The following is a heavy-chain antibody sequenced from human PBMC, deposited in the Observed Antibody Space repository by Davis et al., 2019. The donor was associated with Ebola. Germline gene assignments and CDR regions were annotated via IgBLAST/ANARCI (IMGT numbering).Heavy chain of an antibody. J-gene: IGHJ6*04. CDR1: GGSISIYY. V-gene: IGHV4-59*01. CDR2: IYYSGST. D-gene: IGHD6-19*01. CDR3: ARVSLSLGLKLKKEWLATDYYFGLDV. Sequence: SETLSLTCTVSGGSISIYYWSWIRQPPGKGLEWIGYIYYSGSTNYNPSLKSRVTISVDTSKNQFSLKLSSVTAADTAVYYCARVSLSLGLKLKKEWLATDYYFGLDVWGKGTTVIVSS.